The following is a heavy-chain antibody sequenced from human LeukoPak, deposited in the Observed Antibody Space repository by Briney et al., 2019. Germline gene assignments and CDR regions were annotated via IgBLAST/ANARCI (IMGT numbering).Heavy chain of an antibody. CDR2: IYTSGST. Sequence: PSETLSLTCTVSGGSISSYYWSWIRQPAGKGLERIGRIYTSGSTNYNPSLKSRVTMSVETSKNQFSLKLSSVTAADTAVYYCARDDPDGGLDYWGQGTLVTVSS. V-gene: IGHV4-4*07. D-gene: IGHD2-8*02. CDR1: GGSISSYY. CDR3: ARDDPDGGLDY. J-gene: IGHJ4*02.